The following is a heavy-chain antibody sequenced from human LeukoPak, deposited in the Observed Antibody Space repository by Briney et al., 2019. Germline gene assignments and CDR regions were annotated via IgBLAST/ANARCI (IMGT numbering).Heavy chain of an antibody. CDR1: GGSFSGYY. CDR3: ARGREEGYFDY. CDR2: INHSGST. Sequence: SETLSLTCAVYGGSFSGYYWSWIRQPPGNGLEWIGEINHSGSTNYNPSLKSRVTISVDTSKNQFSLKLSSVTAADTAVYYCARGREEGYFDYWGQGTLVTVSS. V-gene: IGHV4-34*01. J-gene: IGHJ4*02.